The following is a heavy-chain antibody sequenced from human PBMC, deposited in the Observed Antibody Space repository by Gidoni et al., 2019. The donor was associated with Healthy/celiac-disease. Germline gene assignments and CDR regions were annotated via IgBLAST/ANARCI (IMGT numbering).Heavy chain of an antibody. CDR2: INHSGST. V-gene: IGHV4-34*01. CDR1: GGSFSGYY. D-gene: IGHD3-16*01. J-gene: IGHJ4*02. CDR3: ARVRGGIMITFGGANFDY. Sequence: LSLTCAVYGGSFSGYYWSWIRQPPGKGLEWIGEINHSGSTNYNPSLKSRVTISVDTSKNQFSLKLSSVTAADTAVYYCARVRGGIMITFGGANFDYWGQGTLVTVSS.